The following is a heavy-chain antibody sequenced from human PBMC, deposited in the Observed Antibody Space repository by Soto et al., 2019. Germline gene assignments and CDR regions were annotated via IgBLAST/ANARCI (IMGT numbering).Heavy chain of an antibody. V-gene: IGHV1-3*01. Sequence: ASVKVSCKASGYTFSHYAMHWVRQAPGQRLEWMGWINAGNTKTKYSEKFQGRVTFTRDTSASTDYMGLSSLRSEDTAVYYCARERGDGVNYYYGKDVWGQGTTVTVSS. CDR1: GYTFSHYA. CDR3: ARERGDGVNYYYGKDV. D-gene: IGHD3-10*01. CDR2: INAGNTKT. J-gene: IGHJ6*02.